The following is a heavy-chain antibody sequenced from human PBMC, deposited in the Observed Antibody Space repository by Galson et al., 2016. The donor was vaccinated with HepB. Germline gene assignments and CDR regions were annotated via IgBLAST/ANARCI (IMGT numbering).Heavy chain of an antibody. V-gene: IGHV3-23*01. CDR3: AKQRRNSKDYYYYMDV. J-gene: IGHJ6*03. Sequence: SLRLSCADSGFSFSNHGMSWARQPPGRGLEWVSGITRSGDATHYADFAKGRFTISRDNSKNTVYLYMSDLSAGDTAVFYCAKQRRNSKDYYYYMDVWGKGTTVTVSS. CDR1: GFSFSNHG. D-gene: IGHD4-23*01. CDR2: ITRSGDAT.